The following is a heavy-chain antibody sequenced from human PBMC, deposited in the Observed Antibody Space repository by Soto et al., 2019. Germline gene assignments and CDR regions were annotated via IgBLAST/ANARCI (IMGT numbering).Heavy chain of an antibody. J-gene: IGHJ6*03. D-gene: IGHD3-3*01. CDR3: ARVYFSMFGVVIPKNYYYYYIDV. V-gene: IGHV4-59*01. CDR1: GGSISSYY. CDR2: IYYSGST. Sequence: SETLSLTCTVSGGSISSYYWSWIRQPPGKGLEWIGYIYYSGSTNYNPSLMSRVTISVDTSKNQFSLKLSSLTAADTAVCYCARVYFSMFGVVIPKNYYYYYIDVWGKGTTGTVSS.